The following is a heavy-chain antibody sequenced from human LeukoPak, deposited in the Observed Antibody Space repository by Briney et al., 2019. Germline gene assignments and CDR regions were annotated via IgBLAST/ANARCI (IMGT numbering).Heavy chain of an antibody. J-gene: IGHJ5*02. CDR1: GGSISSSSDY. D-gene: IGHD2-2*01. CDR2: IYYSGST. V-gene: IGHV4-39*01. CDR3: ARAPSTSSGWFDP. Sequence: SESLSLTCTVSGGSISSSSDYWGWIRQPPGKGLEWIGSIYYSGSTYYNPSLKSRVTISVDTSKNQFSLKLSSVTAADTAVYYCARAPSTSSGWFDPWGQGNLVTVSS.